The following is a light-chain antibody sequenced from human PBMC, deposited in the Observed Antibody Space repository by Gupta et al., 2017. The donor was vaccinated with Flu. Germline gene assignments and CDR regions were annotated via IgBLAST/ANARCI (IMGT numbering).Light chain of an antibody. V-gene: IGKV3-20*01. CDR2: GAS. J-gene: IGKJ1*01. Sequence: ENVLTQSPGTLSLSPGEGATLSCRASQSISNSKLAWYQKKPDQAFRLLIYGASSRATGVPDRFSGSGSGTEFTLTISRLEPEDYAVYYCEQYDGSLPTFGQGTQVEI. CDR1: QSISNSK. CDR3: EQYDGSLPT.